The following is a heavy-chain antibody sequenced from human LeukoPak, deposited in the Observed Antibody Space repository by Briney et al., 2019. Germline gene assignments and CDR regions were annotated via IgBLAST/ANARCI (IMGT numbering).Heavy chain of an antibody. J-gene: IGHJ6*03. Sequence: ASVKVSCKASGYTFTSYDINWVRQATGQGLEWMGWMNPNSGNTGYAQKFQGRVTMTRSTSISTAYMELSSLRSEDTAVYYCARGLGVPAAIVYYYYYMDVWGKGTTVTVSS. CDR1: GYTFTSYD. V-gene: IGHV1-8*01. CDR3: ARGLGVPAAIVYYYYYMDV. CDR2: MNPNSGNT. D-gene: IGHD2-2*02.